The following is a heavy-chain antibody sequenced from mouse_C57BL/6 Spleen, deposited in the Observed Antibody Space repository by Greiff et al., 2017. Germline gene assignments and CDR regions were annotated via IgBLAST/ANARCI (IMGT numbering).Heavy chain of an antibody. V-gene: IGHV5-6*01. Sequence: VQLKESGGDLVKPGGSLKLSCAASGFTFSSYGMSWVRQTPDKRLEWVATISSGGSYIYYPDSVKGRFTISRDNAKNTLYLQMSSLKSEDTAMYYCARPTVVSPYYAMDYWGQGTSVTVSS. CDR1: GFTFSSYG. J-gene: IGHJ4*01. D-gene: IGHD1-1*01. CDR3: ARPTVVSPYYAMDY. CDR2: ISSGGSYI.